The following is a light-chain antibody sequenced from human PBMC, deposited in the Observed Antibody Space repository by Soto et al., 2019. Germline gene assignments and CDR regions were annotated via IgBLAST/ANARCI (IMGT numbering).Light chain of an antibody. Sequence: DIQMTQSPSTLSASVGDRVTITCRASQSIDTALAWYQQKPGKAPNLLIYRASNLESGVPSRFSGSGSGTDFTLAISSLQPDDFATYYCQQYGRFLTFVQGTKVDIK. J-gene: IGKJ2*01. CDR2: RAS. CDR1: QSIDTA. V-gene: IGKV1-5*03. CDR3: QQYGRFLT.